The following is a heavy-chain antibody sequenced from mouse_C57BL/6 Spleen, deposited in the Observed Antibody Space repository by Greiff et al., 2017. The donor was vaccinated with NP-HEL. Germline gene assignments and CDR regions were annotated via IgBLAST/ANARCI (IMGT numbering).Heavy chain of an antibody. Sequence: LQESGAELVKPGASVKISCKASGYAFSSYWMNWVKQRPGKGLEWIGQIYPGDGDTNYNGKFKGKATLTADKSSSTAYMQLSSLTSEDSAVYFWARSWDDYAMDYWGQGTSVTVSS. CDR3: ARSWDDYAMDY. CDR2: IYPGDGDT. CDR1: GYAFSSYW. D-gene: IGHD4-1*01. J-gene: IGHJ4*01. V-gene: IGHV1-80*01.